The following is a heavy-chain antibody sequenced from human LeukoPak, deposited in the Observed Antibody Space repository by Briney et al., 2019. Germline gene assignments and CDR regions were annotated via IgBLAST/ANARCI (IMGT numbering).Heavy chain of an antibody. Sequence: PGGSLRLSCAASGFTFSSYAMSWVRQAPGKGLVWVSRINTDGSSTSYADSVKGRFTISRDNAKNTLYLQMNSLRAEDTAVYYCARVSYTWGLDYWGQGTLVTVSS. CDR3: ARVSYTWGLDY. J-gene: IGHJ4*02. V-gene: IGHV3-74*01. D-gene: IGHD1-20*01. CDR1: GFTFSSYA. CDR2: INTDGSST.